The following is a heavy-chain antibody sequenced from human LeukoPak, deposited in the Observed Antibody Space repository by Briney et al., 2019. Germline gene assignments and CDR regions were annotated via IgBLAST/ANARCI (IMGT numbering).Heavy chain of an antibody. CDR2: IYXSGST. Sequence: XXIYXSGSTNYNPSLKSRVTISVDTSKKQFSLKLSSVTAADTAVYYCARGSRFLEWLLSHYYYMDVWGKGTTVTVSS. D-gene: IGHD3-3*01. CDR3: ARGSRFLEWLLSHYYYMDV. V-gene: IGHV4-59*09. J-gene: IGHJ6*03.